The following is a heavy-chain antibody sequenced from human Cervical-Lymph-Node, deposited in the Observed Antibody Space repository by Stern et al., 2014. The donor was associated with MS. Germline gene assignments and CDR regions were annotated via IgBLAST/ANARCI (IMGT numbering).Heavy chain of an antibody. D-gene: IGHD6-13*01. J-gene: IGHJ5*01. CDR1: QITFDDYG. CDR3: AKSYSSSWSGWIDS. Sequence: VQLVESGGGLVQPGRSLRLSCSASQITFDDYGFHWVRQVPGKGLEWVAGIDWNSATKVYADSVKGRFTISRDNARDSLYLQMNNLTPDDTALYYCAKSYSSSWSGWIDSWGQGILVTVSS. V-gene: IGHV3-9*01. CDR2: IDWNSATK.